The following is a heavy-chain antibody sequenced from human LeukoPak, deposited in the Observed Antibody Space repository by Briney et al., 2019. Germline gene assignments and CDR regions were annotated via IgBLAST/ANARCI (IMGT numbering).Heavy chain of an antibody. Sequence: KPSETLSLTCTVSGGSVSSYYWNWIRQPPGKGLEWIGYIYYSGSTNYNPSLRRRVTISVDTSKNQFSLKLSSVTAADTAVYYCARGWASGSYYNYWGQGTLVTVSS. CDR3: ARGWASGSYYNY. V-gene: IGHV4-59*02. J-gene: IGHJ4*02. CDR1: GGSVSSYY. D-gene: IGHD1-26*01. CDR2: IYYSGST.